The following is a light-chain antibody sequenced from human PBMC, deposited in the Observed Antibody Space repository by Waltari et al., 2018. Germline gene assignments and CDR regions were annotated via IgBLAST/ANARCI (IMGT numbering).Light chain of an antibody. CDR2: EAI. CDR1: SSDFGSYYV. Sequence: QSALTQPASVSGSPGQSITISCTGSSSDFGSYYVVSWYQPHPAKAPKLVIYEAINPPSGVSNRFSGSKSGNTASLTIAELQAEYEADYYCCSYAGSVVFGGGTKLTVL. V-gene: IGLV2-23*01. J-gene: IGLJ2*01. CDR3: CSYAGSVV.